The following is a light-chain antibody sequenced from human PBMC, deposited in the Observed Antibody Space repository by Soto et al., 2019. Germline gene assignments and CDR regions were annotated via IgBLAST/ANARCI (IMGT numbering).Light chain of an antibody. CDR1: QTISSW. J-gene: IGKJ1*01. Sequence: DIQITQSPSTLSGSVGDRVTMTCRASQTISSWLAWYQQKPGKPPKLLIYTASTLPSGVPSRFSGSRPGTNFTLTINRLQPEDFATYYCQQSYKTPQTFGQGTKVDVK. CDR2: TAS. CDR3: QQSYKTPQT. V-gene: IGKV1-39*01.